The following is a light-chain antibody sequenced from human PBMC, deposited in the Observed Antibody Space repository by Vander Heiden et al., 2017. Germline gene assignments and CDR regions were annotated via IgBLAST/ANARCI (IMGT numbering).Light chain of an antibody. CDR3: QKDDNNPRT. CDR2: WAS. Sequence: DSVITQSPYPLAVSLDARSTHNFKFSQTILRSLPWVQQKPGQPPRVVVYWASTRGSGVPDRFSGSGSGTDFTLTISSLQAEDVAVYYCQKDDNNPRTFGQGTKVEIK. J-gene: IGKJ1*01. CDR1: QTILRS. V-gene: IGKV4-1*01.